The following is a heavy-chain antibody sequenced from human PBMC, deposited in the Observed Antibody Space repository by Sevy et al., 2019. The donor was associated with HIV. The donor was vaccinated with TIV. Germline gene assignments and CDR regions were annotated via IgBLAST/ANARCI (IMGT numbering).Heavy chain of an antibody. V-gene: IGHV3-30-3*01. D-gene: IGHD1-1*01. CDR1: GFTFTLYS. Sequence: GGSLRLSCAASGFTFTLYSMHWVRQAPGKGLEWVATISFDGSNKHYADSVKGRFTISRDNSQNSLYLQMNSLRTEDTAVYYCALERLSSDVAEYFQNWGQRTLVTGSS. J-gene: IGHJ1*01. CDR3: ALERLSSDVAEYFQN. CDR2: ISFDGSNK.